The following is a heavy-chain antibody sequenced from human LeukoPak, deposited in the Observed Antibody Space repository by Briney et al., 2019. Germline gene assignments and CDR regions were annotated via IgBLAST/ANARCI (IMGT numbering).Heavy chain of an antibody. Sequence: SETLSLTCTVSGGFINGHYWTWIRQPPGKGLEWIGFVYDNGNTNYNSSLQSRVTMSVDTSKNQLSLKMRSVTAADTAIYYCARVFRGVVTSNWFDPWGQGTLVTVSS. V-gene: IGHV4-59*11. D-gene: IGHD2-21*02. J-gene: IGHJ5*02. CDR3: ARVFRGVVTSNWFDP. CDR1: GGFINGHY. CDR2: VYDNGNT.